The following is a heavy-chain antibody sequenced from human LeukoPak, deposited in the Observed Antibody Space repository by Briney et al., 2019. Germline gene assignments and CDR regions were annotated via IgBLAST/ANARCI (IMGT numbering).Heavy chain of an antibody. J-gene: IGHJ6*02. Sequence: PGGSLRLSCAASGFTFSSYGMHWVRQAPGKGLEWVAVISYDGSNKYYADSVKGRFTISRDNSKNTLYLQMNSLRAEDTAVYYCARDNESSGWFTTYYYYYYGMDVWGQGTTVTVSS. CDR2: ISYDGSNK. CDR3: ARDNESSGWFTTYYYYYYGMDV. V-gene: IGHV3-30*03. D-gene: IGHD6-19*01. CDR1: GFTFSSYG.